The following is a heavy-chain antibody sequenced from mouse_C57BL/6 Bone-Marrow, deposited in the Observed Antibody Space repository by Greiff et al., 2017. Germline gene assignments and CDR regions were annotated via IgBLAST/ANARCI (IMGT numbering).Heavy chain of an antibody. CDR2: IRNKANGYKT. J-gene: IGHJ4*01. CDR1: GFTFTDYY. CDR3: ARSTADY. Sequence: EVKLVESGGGLVQPGGSLSLSCAASGFTFTDYYMSWVRQPPGKALEWLGFIRNKANGYKTEYRASVKGRFTISRDNSQSILYLQMNALRAEDSTTYYCARSTADYWGQGTSVTVSS. V-gene: IGHV7-3*01.